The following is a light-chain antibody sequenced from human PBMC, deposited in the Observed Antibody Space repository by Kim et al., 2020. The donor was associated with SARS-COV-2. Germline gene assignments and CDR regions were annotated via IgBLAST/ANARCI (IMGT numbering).Light chain of an antibody. Sequence: SELTQDPAVSVALGQTVRITCQGDSLRSYYATWYQQKPGQAPVLVIYGKNNRPSGIPDRFSGSTSGNTASLTITGAQAEDEADYYCNSRDSSGNHLVFG. V-gene: IGLV3-19*01. CDR3: NSRDSSGNHLV. CDR1: SLRSYY. CDR2: GKN. J-gene: IGLJ3*02.